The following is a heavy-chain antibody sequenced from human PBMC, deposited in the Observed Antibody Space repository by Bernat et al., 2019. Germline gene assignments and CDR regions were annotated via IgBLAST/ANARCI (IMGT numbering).Heavy chain of an antibody. Sequence: QLQLQESGPGLVKPSETLSLTCTVSGGSISGSSYYWGWIRQPPGKGLEWIGSIFYSGSTYYNPSLKRRVTIAADPSKNQLSRKLTSVTAADTAVYFCATHHHNPTYDYWGQGILVTVSS. D-gene: IGHD1-14*01. J-gene: IGHJ4*02. CDR2: IFYSGST. CDR3: ATHHHNPTYDY. V-gene: IGHV4-39*01. CDR1: GGSISGSSYY.